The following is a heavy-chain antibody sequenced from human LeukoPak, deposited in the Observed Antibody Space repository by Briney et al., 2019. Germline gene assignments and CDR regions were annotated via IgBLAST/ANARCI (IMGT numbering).Heavy chain of an antibody. D-gene: IGHD2-2*01. CDR3: AKAGTYCSSTSCSFDY. CDR1: GFTFSSYC. J-gene: IGHJ4*02. V-gene: IGHV3-30*02. Sequence: PGGSLRLSCAASGFTFSSYCMHLVRQAPGKGLEWVAFIRYDGSNKYYADSVKGRFTISRDNSKNTLYLQMNSLRAEDTAVYYCAKAGTYCSSTSCSFDYWGQGTLVTVSS. CDR2: IRYDGSNK.